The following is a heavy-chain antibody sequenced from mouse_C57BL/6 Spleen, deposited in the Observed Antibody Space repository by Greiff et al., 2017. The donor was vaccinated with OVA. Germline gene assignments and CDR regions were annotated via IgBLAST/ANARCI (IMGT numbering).Heavy chain of an antibody. V-gene: IGHV1-42*01. CDR3: ANLLYGNFPY. J-gene: IGHJ3*01. CDR2: INPSTGGT. CDR1: GYSFTGYY. D-gene: IGHD2-1*01. Sequence: VQLKQSGPELVKPGASVKISCKASGYSFTGYYMNWVKQSPEKSLEWIGEINPSTGGTTYNQKFKAKATLTVDKSSSTAYMQLKSLTSEDSAVYYCANLLYGNFPYWGQGTLVTVSA.